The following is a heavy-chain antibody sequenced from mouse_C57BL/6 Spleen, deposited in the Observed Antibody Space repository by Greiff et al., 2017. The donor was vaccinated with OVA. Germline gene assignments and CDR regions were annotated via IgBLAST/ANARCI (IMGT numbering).Heavy chain of an antibody. CDR2: IYPGNSDT. Sequence: VQLQQSGTVLARPGASVKMSCKTSGYTFTSYWMHWVKQRPGQGLEWIGAIYPGNSDTSYNQKFKGKAKLTAVTSASTAYMELSSLTNEDSAVYYCTRREEYDYDRPFAYWGQGTLVTVSA. J-gene: IGHJ3*01. CDR3: TRREEYDYDRPFAY. V-gene: IGHV1-5*01. CDR1: GYTFTSYW. D-gene: IGHD2-4*01.